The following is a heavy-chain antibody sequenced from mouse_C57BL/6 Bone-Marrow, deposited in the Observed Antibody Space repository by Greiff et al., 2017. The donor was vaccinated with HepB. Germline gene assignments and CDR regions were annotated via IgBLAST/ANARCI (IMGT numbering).Heavy chain of an antibody. CDR2: IWSGGST. D-gene: IGHD1-1*01. J-gene: IGHJ1*03. CDR1: GFSLPSYG. CDR3: ARLLDYGSSHWYFDV. Sequence: VKLQQSGPGLVQPSQSLSITCTVSGFSLPSYGVHWVRQSPGKGLEWLGVIWSGGSTDYNAAFISRLSISKDNSKSQVFFKMNSLQADDTAIYYGARLLDYGSSHWYFDVWGTGTTVTVSS. V-gene: IGHV2-2*01.